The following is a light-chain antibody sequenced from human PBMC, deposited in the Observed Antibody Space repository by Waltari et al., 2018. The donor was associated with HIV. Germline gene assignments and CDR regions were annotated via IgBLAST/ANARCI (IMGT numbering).Light chain of an antibody. Sequence: GDRVTITCRASQSISSFLNWYQQKPGKAPNLLIYASSSLQSGVPSRFSGSGAGTDFTLTISSLQPEDFATYYCQHSYSSPFTFGPGTKVDL. J-gene: IGKJ3*01. CDR3: QHSYSSPFT. V-gene: IGKV1-39*01. CDR1: QSISSF. CDR2: ASS.